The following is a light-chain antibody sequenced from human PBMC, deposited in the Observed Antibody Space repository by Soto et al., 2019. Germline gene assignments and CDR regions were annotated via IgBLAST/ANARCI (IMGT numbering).Light chain of an antibody. J-gene: IGLJ1*01. CDR2: EVS. Sequence: QSALIQPASVSGSPGQSITISCTGTSRDVGGSNYVSWYQHHPHRAPKLLIYEVSYRPSGVSTRFSGSKSGNTASLTISGRQADDDADDYCSSYTSSNTLEVFGVGTKLTVL. CDR1: SRDVGGSNY. CDR3: SSYTSSNTLEV. V-gene: IGLV2-14*01.